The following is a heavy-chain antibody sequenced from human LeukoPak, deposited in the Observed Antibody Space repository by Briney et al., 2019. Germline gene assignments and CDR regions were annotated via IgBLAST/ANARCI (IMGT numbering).Heavy chain of an antibody. J-gene: IGHJ5*02. CDR3: ARAPPGSNNWFDP. CDR1: GDSFSTYY. Sequence: PSETLSLTCTVPGDSFSTYYWSWIRQPAGKGLEWIGHIYTSGTTNYNPSLKSRVTMSIDTSKNQFSLKLSSVTAADTAVYYCARAPPGSNNWFDPWGQGTLVTVSS. V-gene: IGHV4-4*07. D-gene: IGHD7-27*01. CDR2: IYTSGTT.